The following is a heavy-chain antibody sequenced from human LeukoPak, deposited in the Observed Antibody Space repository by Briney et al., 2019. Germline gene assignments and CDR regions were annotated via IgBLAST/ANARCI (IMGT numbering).Heavy chain of an antibody. J-gene: IGHJ4*02. D-gene: IGHD3-22*01. V-gene: IGHV4-59*01. Sequence: SETLSLTCTVSGGSISNYYWSWIREPPGKGLEWIGYIYYSGSTNFNPSLKSRVTISVDTSKNQFSLKLSSVTAADTAVYYCARVSGSGYYRFFFDYWGQGTLVTVYS. CDR3: ARVSGSGYYRFFFDY. CDR2: IYYSGST. CDR1: GGSISNYY.